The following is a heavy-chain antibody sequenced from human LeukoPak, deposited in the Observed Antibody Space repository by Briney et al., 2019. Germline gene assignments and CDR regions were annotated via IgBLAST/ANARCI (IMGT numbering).Heavy chain of an antibody. V-gene: IGHV4-39*07. Sequence: SETLSLTCTVSGGSINRRSYYWGWIRQPPGKGLEWIGNIYYSGTTYYNPSLKSRVIISVDTSKNQFSLKLSSVTAADTAVYYCARNRPPEDYGDYGWAGWFDPWGQGTLVTVSS. CDR1: GGSINRRSYY. CDR2: IYYSGTT. D-gene: IGHD4-17*01. J-gene: IGHJ5*02. CDR3: ARNRPPEDYGDYGWAGWFDP.